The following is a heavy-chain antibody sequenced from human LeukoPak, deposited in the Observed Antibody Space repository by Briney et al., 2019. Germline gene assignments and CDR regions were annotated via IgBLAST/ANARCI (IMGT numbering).Heavy chain of an antibody. CDR2: IYYSGST. Sequence: SETLSLTCTVSGGSISSYYWSWIRQPPGKGLEWIGYIYYSGSTNYNPSLKSRVTISVDTSKNQFSLKLSSVTAADTAVYYCARSSSGRYHDFDYWGQGTLVTVSS. V-gene: IGHV4-59*01. CDR3: ARSSSGRYHDFDY. CDR1: GGSISSYY. J-gene: IGHJ4*02. D-gene: IGHD6-19*01.